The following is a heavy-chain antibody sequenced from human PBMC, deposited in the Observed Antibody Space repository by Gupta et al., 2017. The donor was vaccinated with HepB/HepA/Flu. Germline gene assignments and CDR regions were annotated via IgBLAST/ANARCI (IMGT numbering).Heavy chain of an antibody. CDR2: ISGSGGST. D-gene: IGHD3-16*01. V-gene: IGHV3-23*01. Sequence: EVQLLESGGGLVQPGGSLRLSCAASGFTFSNSAMNWVRQAPGKGVEWVSSISGSGGSTYNADSVKGRFTISRDNSKNTLFLQMNSLRAEDTAVYYFAKVEGGTATAYFDYGGQGTLVTVSS. CDR1: GFTFSNSA. J-gene: IGHJ4*02. CDR3: AKVEGGTATAYFDY.